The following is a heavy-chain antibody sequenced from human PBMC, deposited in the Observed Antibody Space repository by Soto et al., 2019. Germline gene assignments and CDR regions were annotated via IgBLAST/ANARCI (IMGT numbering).Heavy chain of an antibody. CDR2: ISSSSSYI. D-gene: IGHD6-13*01. Sequence: NPGGSLRLSCAASGFTFSSYSMNWVRQAPGKGLEWVSSISSSSSYIYYADSVKGRFTISRDNAKNSLYLQMNSLRAEDTAVYYCVYSSSWSPGSWFDPWGQGTLVTVSS. CDR1: GFTFSSYS. CDR3: VYSSSWSPGSWFDP. V-gene: IGHV3-21*01. J-gene: IGHJ5*02.